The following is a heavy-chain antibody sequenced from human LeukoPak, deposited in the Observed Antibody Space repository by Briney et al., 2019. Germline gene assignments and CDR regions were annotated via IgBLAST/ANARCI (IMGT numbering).Heavy chain of an antibody. V-gene: IGHV1-69*05. Sequence: ASVKVSCKASGGTFSSYAISWVRQAPGQGLEWMGGIIPIFGTANYAQEFQGRVTITRDTSASTAYMELSSLRSEDMAVYYCARRSPRGSGSYYFDYWGQGTLVTVSS. CDR1: GGTFSSYA. D-gene: IGHD3-10*01. CDR2: IIPIFGTA. J-gene: IGHJ4*02. CDR3: ARRSPRGSGSYYFDY.